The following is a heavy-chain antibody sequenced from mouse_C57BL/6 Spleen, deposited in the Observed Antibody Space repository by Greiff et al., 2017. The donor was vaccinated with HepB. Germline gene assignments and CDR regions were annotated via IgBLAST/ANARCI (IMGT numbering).Heavy chain of an antibody. J-gene: IGHJ2*01. CDR3: AREGLLPYFDY. D-gene: IGHD1-1*01. V-gene: IGHV1-76*01. CDR2: IYPGSGNT. CDR1: GYTFTDYY. Sequence: VQLQQSGAELVRPGASVKLSCKASGYTFTDYYINWVKQRPGQGLEWIARIYPGSGNTYYNEKFKGKATLTAEKSSSTAYMQLSSLTSEDSAVYFCAREGLLPYFDYWGQGTTLTVSS.